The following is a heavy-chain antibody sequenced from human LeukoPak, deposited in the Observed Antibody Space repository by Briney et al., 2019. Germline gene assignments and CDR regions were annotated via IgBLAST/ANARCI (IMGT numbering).Heavy chain of an antibody. Sequence: GGSLRLSCVASKFIFIDSPMHWVRHPPGKGLQWVAVISPDGTSKYYADSVKGRFTISRDNSKDTLFLQMESLRIEDTAVYYCARDPLSPEPWGQGTLVTVSS. V-gene: IGHV3-30-3*01. CDR2: ISPDGTSK. J-gene: IGHJ5*02. CDR3: ARDPLSPEP. CDR1: KFIFIDSP.